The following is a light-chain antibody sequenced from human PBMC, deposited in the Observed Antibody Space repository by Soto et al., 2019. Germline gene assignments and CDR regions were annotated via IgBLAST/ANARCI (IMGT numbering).Light chain of an antibody. CDR1: QSVSSSY. CDR3: QQYGSFIT. V-gene: IGKV3D-20*01. Sequence: EIVMPQSPATMSGTPADRDTRXXGASQSVSSSYLAWYQQKPGLAPRXLIYDASSRATGIPDRFSGSGSGTDFTLTISRLEPEDFAVYYCQQYGSFITFGQGTRLEIK. CDR2: DAS. J-gene: IGKJ5*01.